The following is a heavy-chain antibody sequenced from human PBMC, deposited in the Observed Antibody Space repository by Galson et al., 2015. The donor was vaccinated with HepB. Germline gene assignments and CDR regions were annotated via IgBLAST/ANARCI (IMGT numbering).Heavy chain of an antibody. CDR3: ARLGTMVRGVYAFDI. Sequence: SLRLSCAASGFTFSTYSFNWVRQTPGKGLEWVSQISSSSSAIYYSDSVKGRFTISRDNAKNSLYLQLNSLRDDDTAVYYCARLGTMVRGVYAFDIWGQGTMVAVSS. CDR2: ISSSSSAI. D-gene: IGHD3-10*01. J-gene: IGHJ3*02. V-gene: IGHV3-48*02. CDR1: GFTFSTYS.